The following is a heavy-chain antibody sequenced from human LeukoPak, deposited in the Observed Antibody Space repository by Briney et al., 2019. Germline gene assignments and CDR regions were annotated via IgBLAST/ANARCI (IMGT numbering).Heavy chain of an antibody. CDR1: GFTFSSYS. J-gene: IGHJ4*02. CDR2: ISSSSSYI. CDR3: ARDLSRYGDYIDY. Sequence: PRGSLRLSCAASGFTFSSYSMNWVRQAPGKGLEWVSSISSSSSYIYYADSVKGRFTISRDNAKNSLYLQMNSLRAEDTAVYYCARDLSRYGDYIDYWGQGTLVTVSS. D-gene: IGHD4-17*01. V-gene: IGHV3-21*01.